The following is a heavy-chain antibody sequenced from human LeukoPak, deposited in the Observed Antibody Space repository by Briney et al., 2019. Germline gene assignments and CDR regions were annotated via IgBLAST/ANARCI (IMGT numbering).Heavy chain of an antibody. D-gene: IGHD2-21*02. CDR3: ATPCGDSPGYGMDV. CDR2: IWYDGSNK. Sequence: PGGSLRLSCAASGFTFSSYGMHWVRQTPGKGLEWVAVIWYDGSNKYYADSVKGRFTISRDNSKNTLYLQMNSLRAEDTAVYYCATPCGDSPGYGMDVWGKGTTVTVSS. J-gene: IGHJ6*04. CDR1: GFTFSSYG. V-gene: IGHV3-33*01.